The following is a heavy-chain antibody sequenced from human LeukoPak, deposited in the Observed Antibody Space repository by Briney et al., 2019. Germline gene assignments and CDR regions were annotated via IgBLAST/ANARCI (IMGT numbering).Heavy chain of an antibody. CDR1: GGSISSYY. CDR2: ISDTGTT. D-gene: IGHD3-22*01. V-gene: IGHV4-59*01. J-gene: IGHJ4*02. CDR3: ATGYYEPFEK. Sequence: PSETPSLTCTVSGGSISSYYWNWIRQPAGKGPEWIGCISDTGTTKYNPAFKSRVTISVDTSKNQFSLKLTSVTAADTAVYFCATGYYEPFEKWGQGTLVSVSS.